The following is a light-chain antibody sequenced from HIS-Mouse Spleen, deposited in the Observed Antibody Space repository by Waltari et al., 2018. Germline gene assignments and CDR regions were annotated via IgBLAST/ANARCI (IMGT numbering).Light chain of an antibody. CDR3: SSYTSSSTYV. CDR2: EVS. V-gene: IGLV2-14*01. Sequence: QSALTQPASVSGSPGQSITISCTVTSSDVGVYNYVSWYQQHPGKAPKPMIYEVSNRPSGVSNRFSGSKSGNTASLTISGLQAEDEADYYCSSYTSSSTYVFGTGTKVTVL. CDR1: SSDVGVYNY. J-gene: IGLJ1*01.